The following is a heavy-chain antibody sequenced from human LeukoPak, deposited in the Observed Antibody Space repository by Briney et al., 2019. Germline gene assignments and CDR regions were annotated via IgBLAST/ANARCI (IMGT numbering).Heavy chain of an antibody. CDR2: ISGSSGTR. CDR1: GFTFSSYS. J-gene: IGHJ4*02. V-gene: IGHV3-48*01. Sequence: PGGSLRLSCAASGFTFSSYSMNWVRQAPGKGLEWVSYISGSSGTRYYADSVKGRFTIPRDNAKNSLYLQMNSLRAEDTAVYYCARAPYTSGWYRGDNDYWGQGTLVTVSS. D-gene: IGHD6-19*01. CDR3: ARAPYTSGWYRGDNDY.